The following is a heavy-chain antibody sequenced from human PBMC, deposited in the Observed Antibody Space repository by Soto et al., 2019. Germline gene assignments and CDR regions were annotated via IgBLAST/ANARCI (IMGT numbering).Heavy chain of an antibody. CDR3: ARQGNSGYDYEYYFDY. CDR1: GGSISSYY. D-gene: IGHD5-12*01. V-gene: IGHV4-59*08. J-gene: IGHJ4*02. CDR2: IYYSGST. Sequence: PSETLSLTCTVSGGSISSYYWSWIRQPPGKGLEWIGYIYYSGSTNYNPSLKSRVTISVDTSKNQFSLKLSSVTAADTAVYYCARQGNSGYDYEYYFDYWGQGTLVTVSS.